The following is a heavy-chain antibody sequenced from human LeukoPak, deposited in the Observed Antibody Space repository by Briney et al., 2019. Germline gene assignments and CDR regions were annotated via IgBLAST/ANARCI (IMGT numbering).Heavy chain of an antibody. J-gene: IGHJ4*02. D-gene: IGHD6-13*01. V-gene: IGHV4-34*01. Sequence: SETLSLTCAVYGGSFSGYYWSWIRQPPGKGLEWIGEINHSGSTNYNPSLKSRVTISVDTSKNQFSLKVSSVTAADTAVYYCVRHGYSSSWYYFDYWGQGTLVTVSS. CDR1: GGSFSGYY. CDR2: INHSGST. CDR3: VRHGYSSSWYYFDY.